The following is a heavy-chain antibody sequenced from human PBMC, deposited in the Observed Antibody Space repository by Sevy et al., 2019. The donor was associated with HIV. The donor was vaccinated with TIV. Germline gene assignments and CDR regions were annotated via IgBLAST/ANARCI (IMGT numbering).Heavy chain of an antibody. J-gene: IGHJ6*02. D-gene: IGHD6-19*01. CDR2: IIPIFGTA. Sequence: ASVKVSCKASGGTFSSYAISWVRQAPGQGLEWMGGIIPIFGTANYAQKFQGRVTITADESTSTAYMELSRLRSEDTAVYYCAGGEEVAVAVTWYYYDGMDVWGQGTTVTVSS. CDR3: AGGEEVAVAVTWYYYDGMDV. CDR1: GGTFSSYA. V-gene: IGHV1-69*13.